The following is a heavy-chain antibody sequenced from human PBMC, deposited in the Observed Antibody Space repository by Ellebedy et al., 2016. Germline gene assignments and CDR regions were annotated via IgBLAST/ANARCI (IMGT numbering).Heavy chain of an antibody. V-gene: IGHV3-7*01. Sequence: GGSLRLSCAASGFTFSSYWMSWVRQAPGKGLEWVANIKQGGSEKYYVDSVKGRFTISRDNAKNSLYLQMNSLRAEDTAVYYCASVEMANHFDYWGQGTLVTVSS. CDR1: GFTFSSYW. J-gene: IGHJ4*02. D-gene: IGHD5-24*01. CDR2: IKQGGSEK. CDR3: ASVEMANHFDY.